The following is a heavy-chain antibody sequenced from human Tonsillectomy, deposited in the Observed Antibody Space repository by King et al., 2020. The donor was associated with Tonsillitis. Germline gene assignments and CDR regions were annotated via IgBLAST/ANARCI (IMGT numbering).Heavy chain of an antibody. CDR1: GGSISSNNW. D-gene: IGHD6-13*01. Sequence: VQLQESGPGLVKPSGTLSLICAVSGGSISSNNWWSWVRQPPGQGLEWIGEIYHSVNTNYNPSLKSRVTISVDKSKKQFSLNLSSVTAADTAVYYCARGTSAIDYMDVWGKGTTVTVS. V-gene: IGHV4-4*02. CDR2: IYHSVNT. CDR3: ARGTSAIDYMDV. J-gene: IGHJ6*03.